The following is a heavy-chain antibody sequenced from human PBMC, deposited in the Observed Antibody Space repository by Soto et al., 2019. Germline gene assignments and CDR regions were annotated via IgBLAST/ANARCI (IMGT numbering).Heavy chain of an antibody. Sequence: PGGSLRLSCAASGFPFSDHNMAWIRQAPGKGLEWLSYITTSSTLYYAVSVKGRFTMSRDNAKNSLYLLMNSLRVEDTAVYYCARRAGDSSGPRLDSWGQGTLVTVSS. CDR1: GFPFSDHN. D-gene: IGHD6-19*01. CDR3: ARRAGDSSGPRLDS. J-gene: IGHJ4*02. CDR2: ITTSSTL. V-gene: IGHV3-11*01.